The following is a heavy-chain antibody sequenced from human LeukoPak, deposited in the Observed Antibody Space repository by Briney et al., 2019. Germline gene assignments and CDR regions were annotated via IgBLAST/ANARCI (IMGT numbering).Heavy chain of an antibody. J-gene: IGHJ5*02. CDR2: MNPNSGNT. CDR3: ARAGWGCSSTSCYKVDWFDP. Sequence: ASVKVSCKASGYTFTSYDINWVRQATGQGLEWMGWMNPNSGNTGYAQKFQGRVTMTRNTSISTAYMELSSLRSEDTAVYYCARAGWGCSSTSCYKVDWFDPWGQGTLVTVSS. CDR1: GYTFTSYD. D-gene: IGHD2-2*02. V-gene: IGHV1-8*01.